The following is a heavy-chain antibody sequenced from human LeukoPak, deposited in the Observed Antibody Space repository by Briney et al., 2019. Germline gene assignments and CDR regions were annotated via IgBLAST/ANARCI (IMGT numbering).Heavy chain of an antibody. CDR1: GYTFISNG. CDR2: INPSGGST. CDR3: ARAVTRRYCSSTSCYDYYYYGMDV. D-gene: IGHD2-2*01. Sequence: ASVKVSCKASGYTFISNGISWVRQAPGQGLEWMGIINPSGGSTSYAQKFQGRVTMTRDTSTSTVYMELSSLRSEDTAVYYCARAVTRRYCSSTSCYDYYYYGMDVWGQGTTVTVSS. J-gene: IGHJ6*02. V-gene: IGHV1-46*01.